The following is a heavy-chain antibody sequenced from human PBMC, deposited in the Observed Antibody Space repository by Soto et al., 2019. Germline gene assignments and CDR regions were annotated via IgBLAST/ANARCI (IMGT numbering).Heavy chain of an antibody. V-gene: IGHV3-48*02. CDR3: ARGDYYDSSNPFDP. J-gene: IGHJ5*02. CDR1: GFTFSSYS. CDR2: ISSSSSTI. D-gene: IGHD3-22*01. Sequence: QSGGSLRLSCAASGFTFSSYSMNWVRQAPGKGLEWVSYISSSSSTIYYADSVKGRFTISRDNAKNSLYLQMNSLRDEDTAVYYCARGDYYDSSNPFDPWGQGTLVTVSS.